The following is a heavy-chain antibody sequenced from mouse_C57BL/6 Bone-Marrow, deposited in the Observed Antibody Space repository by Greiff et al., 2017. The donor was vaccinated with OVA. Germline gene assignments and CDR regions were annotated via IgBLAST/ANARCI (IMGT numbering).Heavy chain of an antibody. CDR3: ARHCAKGGYYFDY. CDR1: GFSLTSYG. V-gene: IGHV2-6-1*01. CDR2: IWSDGST. J-gene: IGHJ2*01. D-gene: IGHD1-3*01. Sequence: VKLVESGPGLVAPSQSLSITCTVSGFSLTSYGVHWVRQPPGKGLEWLVVIWSDGSTTYNSALKSRLSISKDNSKSKVFLKMNSLQTDDTAMYYCARHCAKGGYYFDYWGKGTTLTVSS.